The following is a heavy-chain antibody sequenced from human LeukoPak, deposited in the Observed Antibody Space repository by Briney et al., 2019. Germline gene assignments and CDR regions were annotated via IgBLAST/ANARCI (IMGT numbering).Heavy chain of an antibody. CDR2: ISSGSSTI. CDR3: ARGSNYGADY. D-gene: IGHD5-18*01. CDR1: GFTFSSYR. J-gene: IGHJ4*02. V-gene: IGHV3-48*01. Sequence: PGGSLRLSCAASGFTFSSYRMTWVHQAPGEGLEWVSSISSGSSTIYYADSVKGRFTISRDNARNSLYLQMNSLRADDTAVYYCARGSNYGADYWGQGSLVTVSS.